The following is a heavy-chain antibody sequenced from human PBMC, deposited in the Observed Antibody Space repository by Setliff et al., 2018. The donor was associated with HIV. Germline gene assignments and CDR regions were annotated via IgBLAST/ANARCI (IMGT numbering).Heavy chain of an antibody. CDR2: ITHDGSSK. D-gene: IGHD3-9*01. J-gene: IGHJ4*02. CDR3: ARGYDILTGTY. Sequence: GGSLRLSCAASGFTFSSYTMHWVRQAPGKGLEWVAVITHDGSSKYYADSVKGRFTISRDNAKNSLYLQMSSLRAEDTAVYYCARGYDILTGTYWGQGTLVTVSS. V-gene: IGHV3-30*07. CDR1: GFTFSSYT.